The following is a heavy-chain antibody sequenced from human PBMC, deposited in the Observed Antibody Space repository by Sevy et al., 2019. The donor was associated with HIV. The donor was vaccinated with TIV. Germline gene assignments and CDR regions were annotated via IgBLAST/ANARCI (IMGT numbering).Heavy chain of an antibody. CDR2: ISSSSSYI. CDR1: GFTFSSYS. Sequence: GGSLRLSCAASGFTFSSYSMNWVRQAPGKGLEWVSSISSSSSYIYYADSVKGRFTISRDNAKNSLYLQMNSLRAEDTAVYYCARDYVYSYGYVSGFDYWGQGTLVTVSS. D-gene: IGHD5-18*01. J-gene: IGHJ4*02. V-gene: IGHV3-21*01. CDR3: ARDYVYSYGYVSGFDY.